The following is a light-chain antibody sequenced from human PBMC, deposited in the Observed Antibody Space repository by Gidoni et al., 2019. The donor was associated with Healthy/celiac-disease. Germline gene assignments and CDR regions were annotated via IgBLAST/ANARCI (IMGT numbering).Light chain of an antibody. CDR1: QSLLHSNGYNY. CDR2: LGS. CDR3: MQALQTLAYT. J-gene: IGKJ2*01. Sequence: DIVMTQSPLSLPVTPGEPASISCRSSQSLLHSNGYNYLDWYLQKPGQSPQLLIYLGSNRASGVPDRFSGSGSGTDFTLKISRVEAEDVGVYYCMQALQTLAYTFGQXTKLEIK. V-gene: IGKV2-28*01.